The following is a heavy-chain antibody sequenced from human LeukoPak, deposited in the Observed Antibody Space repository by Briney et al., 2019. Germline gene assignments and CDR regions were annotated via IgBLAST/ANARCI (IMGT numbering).Heavy chain of an antibody. CDR2: IYSSGTT. J-gene: IGHJ5*02. CDR1: GGSISNYY. D-gene: IGHD1-26*01. CDR3: VRSGSYYVWFDP. V-gene: IGHV4-59*01. Sequence: SSETLSLTCTVSGGSISNYYWNWIRQPPGKGLEWIGFIYSSGTTNYNPSLKSRLSSSIDTSKNQFSLKLTSMTAADTAVYYCVRSGSYYVWFDPWGQGTLVTVSS.